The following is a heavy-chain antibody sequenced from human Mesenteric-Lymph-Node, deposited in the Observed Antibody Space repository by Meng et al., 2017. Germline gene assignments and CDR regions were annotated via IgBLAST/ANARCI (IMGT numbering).Heavy chain of an antibody. CDR1: GYTLTTYA. J-gene: IGHJ5*02. CDR3: VRGDWFDP. CDR2: INTNTGNP. V-gene: IGHV7-4-1*04. Sequence: QVQPVQAGTEVKKPGALGKVSCKATGYTLTTYAMNWVRQAPGQGLEWRGGINTNTGNPTYALGFTGRFVFSLDTSVNMAYLQITSLKAEDAAVYYCVRGDWFDPWGQRTLVTVSS.